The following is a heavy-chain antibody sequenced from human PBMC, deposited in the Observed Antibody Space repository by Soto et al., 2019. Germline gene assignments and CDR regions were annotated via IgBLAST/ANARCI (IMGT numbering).Heavy chain of an antibody. V-gene: IGHV4-61*01. J-gene: IGHJ4*02. D-gene: IGHD4-17*01. CDR3: ARDRYGDRYFDC. CDR2: IYYSGST. CDR1: GASVSSGSYY. Sequence: SETLSLTCTVSGASVSSGSYYWSWIRQPPWKGLEWIGYIYYSGSTNYNPSLKSRVTISVDTSKNQFSLKLSSVTAADTAVYYCARDRYGDRYFDCWGXVTMV.